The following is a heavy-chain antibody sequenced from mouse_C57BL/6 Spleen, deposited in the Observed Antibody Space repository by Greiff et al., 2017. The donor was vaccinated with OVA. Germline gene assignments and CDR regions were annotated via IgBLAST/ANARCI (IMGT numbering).Heavy chain of an antibody. D-gene: IGHD2-5*01. V-gene: IGHV1-82*01. Sequence: QVQLQQSGPELVKPGASVKISCKASGYAFSSSWMNWVKQRPGQGLEWIGRIYPGDGDTNYNGKFKGKATLTADKSSSTAYMQLSSLTSEDSAVYFWARVGYSNCESWFAYGGKGTLVTVSA. CDR2: IYPGDGDT. CDR3: ARVGYSNCESWFAY. J-gene: IGHJ3*01. CDR1: GYAFSSSW.